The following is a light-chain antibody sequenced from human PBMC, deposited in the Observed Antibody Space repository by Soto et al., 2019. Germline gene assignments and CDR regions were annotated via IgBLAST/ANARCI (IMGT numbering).Light chain of an antibody. Sequence: QSVLTQPPSASGTPGQKVSISCSGSSSNIGNDYVYWYRQLPGTAPKLLIYRNNQRPSEVPERFSASKSGTSASLAINGLRSEDEADYYCAAWDDSLSVVFGGGTKVTVL. J-gene: IGLJ3*02. CDR1: SSNIGNDY. CDR3: AAWDDSLSVV. V-gene: IGLV1-47*01. CDR2: RNN.